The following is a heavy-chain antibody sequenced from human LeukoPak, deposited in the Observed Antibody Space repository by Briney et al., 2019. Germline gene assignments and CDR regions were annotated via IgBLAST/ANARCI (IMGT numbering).Heavy chain of an antibody. J-gene: IGHJ4*02. CDR3: ARAVPYFDY. CDR1: GGSISSSSYY. CDR2: IYTSGST. V-gene: IGHV4-39*07. Sequence: PSETLSLTCTVSGGSISSSSYYWGWIRQPPGKGLEWIGSIYTSGSTNYNPSLKSRVTISVDTSKNQFSLKLSSVTAADTAVYYCARAVPYFDYWGQGTLVTVSS.